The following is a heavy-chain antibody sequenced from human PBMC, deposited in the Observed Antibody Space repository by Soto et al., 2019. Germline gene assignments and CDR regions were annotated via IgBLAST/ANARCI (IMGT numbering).Heavy chain of an antibody. D-gene: IGHD4-17*01. J-gene: IGHJ6*02. CDR3: ARLGPTTVPTSYFTGNYNGMDV. V-gene: IGHV4-30-4*01. Sequence: QVQLQESGPGLVKPSQTLSLTCTVSGGSISSGDYYWSWIRQPPGKGLEWIGYIYYSGSTYYNPSLRSRLTISADTSKNQFSLKLSSVTAADTAVYCCARLGPTTVPTSYFTGNYNGMDVWGQGTTVAVSS. CDR1: GGSISSGDYY. CDR2: IYYSGST.